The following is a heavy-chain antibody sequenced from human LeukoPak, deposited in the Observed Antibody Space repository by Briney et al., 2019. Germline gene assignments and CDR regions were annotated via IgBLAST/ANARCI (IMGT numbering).Heavy chain of an antibody. Sequence: PGGSLRLSCAASGFTFSTYTMNWVRQAPGKGLEWVSSISTSSSYIHYADSVKGRFTISRDNAKNSLYLQMNSLRAEDTAVYYCARDRSSSSWSRNYYDAFDIWGQGTMVTVSS. CDR2: ISTSSSYI. V-gene: IGHV3-21*01. J-gene: IGHJ3*02. CDR1: GFTFSTYT. D-gene: IGHD6-13*01. CDR3: ARDRSSSSWSRNYYDAFDI.